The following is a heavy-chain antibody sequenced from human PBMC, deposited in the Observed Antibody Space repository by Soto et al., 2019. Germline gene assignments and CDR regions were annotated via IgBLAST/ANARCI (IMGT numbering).Heavy chain of an antibody. J-gene: IGHJ4*02. CDR3: ARDFEY. CDR1: GFTFSTFW. V-gene: IGHV3-74*01. CDR2: INSDGSST. Sequence: GGYLRLSCEASGFTFSTFWMHWVRQAPGKELVWVSRINSDGSSTNYADSVKGRVTVSRDNAKNMLYLQMNSLRAEDTAVYYCARDFEYWGQGTLVTVPQ.